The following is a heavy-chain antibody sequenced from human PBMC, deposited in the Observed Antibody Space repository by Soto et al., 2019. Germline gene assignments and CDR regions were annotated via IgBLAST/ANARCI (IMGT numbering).Heavy chain of an antibody. CDR1: GGSFSGYY. V-gene: IGHV4-34*12. J-gene: IGHJ4*02. CDR3: ARSSVRGWSY. CDR2: IIHSGST. D-gene: IGHD3-10*02. Sequence: PAETLSLTCAVYGGSFSGYYWTWIRQPPGKGLEWIGEIIHSGSTNYNPSLKSRVTISVDTSKNQFSLNLNSVTAADTAVYYCARSSVRGWSYWGQGTLVTVSS.